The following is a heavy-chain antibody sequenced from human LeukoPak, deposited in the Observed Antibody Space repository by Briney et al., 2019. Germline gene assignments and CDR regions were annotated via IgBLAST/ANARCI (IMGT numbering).Heavy chain of an antibody. CDR3: ARLPVLRTVTTSCRAFDY. J-gene: IGHJ4*02. Sequence: SETLSLTCAVYGGSFSGYYWSWIRQPPGKGLEWIGEIYHSGSTNYNPSLKSRVTISVDKSKNQFSLKLSSVTAADTAVYYCARLPVLRTVTTSCRAFDYWGQGTLVTVSS. V-gene: IGHV4-34*01. CDR2: IYHSGST. D-gene: IGHD4-17*01. CDR1: GGSFSGYY.